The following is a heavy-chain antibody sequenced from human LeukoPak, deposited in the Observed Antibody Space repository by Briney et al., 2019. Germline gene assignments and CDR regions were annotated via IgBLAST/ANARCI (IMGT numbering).Heavy chain of an antibody. CDR1: GGTFSSYA. CDR3: AQSITIFGVVNYYYYGMDV. Sequence: SVKVSCKASGGTFSSYAIRWVRQAPGQGLEWMGRIIPILGIANYAQKFQGRVTITADKSTSTAYMELSSLRSEDTAVYYCAQSITIFGVVNYYYYGMDVWGQGTTVTVSS. CDR2: IIPILGIA. D-gene: IGHD3-3*01. V-gene: IGHV1-69*04. J-gene: IGHJ6*02.